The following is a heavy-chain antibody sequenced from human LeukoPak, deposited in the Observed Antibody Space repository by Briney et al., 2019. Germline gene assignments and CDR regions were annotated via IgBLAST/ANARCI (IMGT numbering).Heavy chain of an antibody. V-gene: IGHV1-46*01. CDR3: ARDSYYSSSSLGFDY. D-gene: IGHD6-6*01. CDR1: GYTFTSYY. Sequence: ASVKVSCKASGYTFTSYYMHWVRQAPGQGLEWMGIINPSGGSTSYAQKFQGRVTMTRDMSTSTVYMELSSLRSEETAVYYCARDSYYSSSSLGFDYWGQGTLVTVSS. J-gene: IGHJ4*02. CDR2: INPSGGST.